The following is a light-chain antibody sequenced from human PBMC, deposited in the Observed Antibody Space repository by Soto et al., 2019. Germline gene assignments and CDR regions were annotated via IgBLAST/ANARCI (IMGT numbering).Light chain of an antibody. CDR1: QGISNY. J-gene: IGKJ1*01. V-gene: IGKV1-27*01. Sequence: DIKMTQSPASLSSYVGDRVTITCRASQGISNYLAWYQQKPGKVPKLLIYAASTLHSGVPSRFSGSGSGTDFTLTISSLQPEDVATYYCQKYNSAPQTFGQGTKVDIK. CDR3: QKYNSAPQT. CDR2: AAS.